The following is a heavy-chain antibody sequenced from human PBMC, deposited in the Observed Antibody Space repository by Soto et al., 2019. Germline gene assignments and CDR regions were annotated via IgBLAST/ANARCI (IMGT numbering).Heavy chain of an antibody. CDR2: ISGSGGST. D-gene: IGHD6-13*01. CDR1: GFTFSSYA. V-gene: IGHV3-23*01. CDR3: PKDPGYSRQQYYFDY. Sequence: PGGSLRLCCAASGFTFSSYAMHWVRQAPGKGLEWVAAISGSGGSTYYADSVKGRFTISRDNSKNTLYLQMNSRRAADTAVYSCPKDPGYSRQQYYFDYWGQGTLVTDSS. J-gene: IGHJ4*02.